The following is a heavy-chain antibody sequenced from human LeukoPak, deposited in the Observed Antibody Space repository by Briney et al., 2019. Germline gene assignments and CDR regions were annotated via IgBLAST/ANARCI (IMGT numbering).Heavy chain of an antibody. CDR3: ARAVCDSSGYRIDS. D-gene: IGHD3-22*01. Sequence: SETLSLTCTVSGGSISTYYWTWIRQPAGKGLEWIGRIYTSGGTNYSPSLKSRVTMSLDTSENQFSLKMSPVTAADTAVYYCARAVCDSSGYRIDSWGEGTLVTVP. J-gene: IGHJ4*02. CDR1: GGSISTYY. CDR2: IYTSGGT. V-gene: IGHV4-4*07.